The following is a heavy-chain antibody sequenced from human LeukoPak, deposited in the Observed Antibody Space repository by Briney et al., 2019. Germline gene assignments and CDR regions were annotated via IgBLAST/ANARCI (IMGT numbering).Heavy chain of an antibody. J-gene: IGHJ3*02. CDR1: GFTFSSYW. D-gene: IGHD5-18*01. Sequence: PGGSLRLSCAASGFTFSSYWMHWVRQAPGKGLEWVSGISWNSGSIGYADSVKGRFTISRDNAKNSLYLQMNSLRAEDMALYYCAKARYRYSYVTDAFDIWGQGTMVTVSS. CDR2: ISWNSGSI. V-gene: IGHV3-9*03. CDR3: AKARYRYSYVTDAFDI.